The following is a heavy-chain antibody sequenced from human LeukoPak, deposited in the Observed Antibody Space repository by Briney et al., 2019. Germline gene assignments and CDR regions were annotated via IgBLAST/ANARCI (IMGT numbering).Heavy chain of an antibody. D-gene: IGHD6-19*01. CDR3: ARDRKEWLRGPFDP. CDR1: GGSISSYY. V-gene: IGHV4-59*01. CDR2: IYYSGST. J-gene: IGHJ5*02. Sequence: SSETLSLTCTVSGGSISSYYWNWIRQPPGKGLEWIGYIYYSGSTRYNPSLKSRVTISLDTSKNQFSLKLRSVTAADTAVYYCARDRKEWLRGPFDPWGQGTLVTVSS.